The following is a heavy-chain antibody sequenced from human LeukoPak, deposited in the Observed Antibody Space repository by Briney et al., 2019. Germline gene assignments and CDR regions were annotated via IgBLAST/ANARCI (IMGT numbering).Heavy chain of an antibody. D-gene: IGHD1-26*01. Sequence: PGGSLRLSCAASGFTFSSYGMHWVRQAPGKGLEWVAVISYDGSNKYYADSVKGRFTISRDNSKNTLYLQMNSLRAEDTAVYYCARSYYYFDYWGQGTLVTVSS. CDR2: ISYDGSNK. V-gene: IGHV3-30*03. J-gene: IGHJ4*02. CDR1: GFTFSSYG. CDR3: ARSYYYFDY.